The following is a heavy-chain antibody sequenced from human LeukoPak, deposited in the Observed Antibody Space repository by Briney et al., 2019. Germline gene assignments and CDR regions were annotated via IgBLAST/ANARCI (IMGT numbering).Heavy chain of an antibody. V-gene: IGHV4-59*01. J-gene: IGHJ4*02. D-gene: IGHD3-22*01. CDR2: IYYSGST. CDR3: ARGSFDSTPDY. CDR1: GGSISSYY. Sequence: SETLSLTCTVSGGSISSYYWSWIRKPPGKGLEWIGYIYYSGSTNYNPSLKSRVTISVDTSKNQFSLKLSSVTAADTAVYYCARGSFDSTPDYWGQGTLVTVSS.